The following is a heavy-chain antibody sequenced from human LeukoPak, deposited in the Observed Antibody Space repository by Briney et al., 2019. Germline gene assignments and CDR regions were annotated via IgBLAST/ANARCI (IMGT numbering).Heavy chain of an antibody. D-gene: IGHD2-2*01. V-gene: IGHV4-30-4*08. CDR2: IYYSGST. CDR1: GGSFSDYY. J-gene: IGHJ6*03. Sequence: SETLSLTCAVYGGSFSDYYWSWIRQPPGKGLEWIGYIYYSGSTYYNPSLKSRVTISVDTSKNQFSLKLSSVTAADTAVYYCARVGYDIVVVPAAILYYYYYYMDVWGKGTTVTVSS. CDR3: ARVGYDIVVVPAAILYYYYYYMDV.